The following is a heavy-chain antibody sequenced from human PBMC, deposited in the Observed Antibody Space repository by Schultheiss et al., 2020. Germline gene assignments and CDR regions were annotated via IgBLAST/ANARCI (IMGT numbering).Heavy chain of an antibody. CDR3: ARDGTYGMDV. V-gene: IGHV1-18*01. Sequence: ASVKVSCKTSGYTFTNYGITWVRQAPGLGLEWMGWISTYNGNTNYAQDLEDRVTMTTDTSTSTAYMELRSLTFDDTAVYYCARDGTYGMDVWGQGTTVTVSS. CDR2: ISTYNGNT. J-gene: IGHJ6*02. CDR1: GYTFTNYG. D-gene: IGHD6-13*01.